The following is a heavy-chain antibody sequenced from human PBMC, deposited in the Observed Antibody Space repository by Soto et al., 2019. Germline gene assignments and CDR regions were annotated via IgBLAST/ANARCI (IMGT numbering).Heavy chain of an antibody. J-gene: IGHJ3*02. D-gene: IGHD2-15*01. CDR1: GFTFSNYW. Sequence: EVQLVESGGGLVQSGGSLRLSCVASGFTFSNYWMTWVRQAPGKGLEWVANIKRDGSETYLVDSVRGRFTISRDNAKNSLYLQINSLRAEDTAVYYWAKDDNYRAGGICYDVFDIWGQGTMVTVSS. CDR3: AKDDNYRAGGICYDVFDI. V-gene: IGHV3-7*05. CDR2: IKRDGSET.